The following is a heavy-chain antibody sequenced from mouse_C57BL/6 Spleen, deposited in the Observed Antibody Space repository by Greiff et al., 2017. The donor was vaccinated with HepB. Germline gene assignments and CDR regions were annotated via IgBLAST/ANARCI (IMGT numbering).Heavy chain of an antibody. V-gene: IGHV5-4*03. Sequence: EVKLVESGGGLVKPGGSLKLSCAASGFTFSSYAMSWVRQTPEKRLEWVATISDGGSYTYYPDNVKGRFTISRDNAKNNLYLQMSHLKSEDTAMYYCARRPRGRWYFDVWGTGTTVTVSS. CDR1: GFTFSSYA. J-gene: IGHJ1*03. D-gene: IGHD3-3*01. CDR3: ARRPRGRWYFDV. CDR2: ISDGGSYT.